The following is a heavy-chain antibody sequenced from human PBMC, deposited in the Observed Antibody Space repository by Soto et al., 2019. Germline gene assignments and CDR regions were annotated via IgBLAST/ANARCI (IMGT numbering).Heavy chain of an antibody. CDR3: ARITLLWFRESYCLDV. CDR2: IYYSGST. Sequence: PSKTLSRTRTAAGRSSSSSNYYWGWIRQPPGKGLEWIGSIYYSGSTYYNPSLKSRVTISVDTSKNQFSLKLSSVTAADTAVYYCARITLLWFRESYCLDVWRQG. J-gene: IGHJ6*02. D-gene: IGHD3-10*01. CDR1: GRSSSSSNYY. V-gene: IGHV4-39*01.